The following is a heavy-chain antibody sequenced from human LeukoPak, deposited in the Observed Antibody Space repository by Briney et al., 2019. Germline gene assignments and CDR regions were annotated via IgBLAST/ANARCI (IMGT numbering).Heavy chain of an antibody. Sequence: ASVKVSCKVSGYTLTELSMHWVRQAPGKGLEWMGGFDPEDGETIYAQKFQGRVTMTEDTSTDTAYMELSSLRSDDTAVYYCARVAGYCSSASCYSYYYYYMDVWGKGTTVTVSS. J-gene: IGHJ6*03. CDR2: FDPEDGET. CDR1: GYTLTELS. D-gene: IGHD2-2*02. CDR3: ARVAGYCSSASCYSYYYYYMDV. V-gene: IGHV1-24*01.